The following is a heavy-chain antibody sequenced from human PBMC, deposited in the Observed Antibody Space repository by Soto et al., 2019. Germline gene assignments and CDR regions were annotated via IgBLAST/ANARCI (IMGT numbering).Heavy chain of an antibody. J-gene: IGHJ6*02. CDR3: ATSLGLEYYYGMDV. CDR2: ILPIFGTA. CDR1: GGSFSTYA. V-gene: IGHV1-69*12. Sequence: QVQLVQSGAEVREPGSSVMVSCKTSGGSFSTYAISWVRQAPGHGLEWMGGILPIFGTATNAQKFQGRVTITADDSTSTAYMDVRSLTSEDTAVYYCATSLGLEYYYGMDVWGQGTTVTVSS. D-gene: IGHD1-1*01.